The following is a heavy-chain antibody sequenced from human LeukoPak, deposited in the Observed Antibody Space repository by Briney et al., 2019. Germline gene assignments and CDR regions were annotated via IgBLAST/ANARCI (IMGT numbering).Heavy chain of an antibody. CDR1: GFTFGNYW. V-gene: IGHV3-7*03. J-gene: IGHJ3*01. CDR2: IKDDGREK. Sequence: GGSLRLSCAASGFTFGNYWMTWVRQAPGKGLEWVANIKDDGREKNYVDSVKGRFTISRDNARNSVYLQMNSLRAQDTAVYFCGRDFRGSFDVWGQGTMVTVSS. CDR3: GRDFRGSFDV.